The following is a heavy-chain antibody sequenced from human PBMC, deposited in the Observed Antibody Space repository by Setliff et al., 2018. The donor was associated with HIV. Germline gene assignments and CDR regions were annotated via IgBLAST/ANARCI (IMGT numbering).Heavy chain of an antibody. CDR1: GASMSPYY. D-gene: IGHD2-15*01. CDR3: ARVFPPIRGAPFGTPPGAFDI. V-gene: IGHV4-4*07. J-gene: IGHJ3*02. Sequence: TLSLICSVFGASMSPYYWSWIRQSASKGLEWIGRIYPSGGTIYNPSLRSRVTLSVDTSQNQFSLRLTSVTAADTAIYYCARVFPPIRGAPFGTPPGAFDIWGQGTMVTVSS. CDR2: IYPSGGT.